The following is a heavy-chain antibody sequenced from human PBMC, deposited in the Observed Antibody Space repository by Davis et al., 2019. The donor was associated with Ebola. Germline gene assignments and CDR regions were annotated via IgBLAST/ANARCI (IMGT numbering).Heavy chain of an antibody. V-gene: IGHV3-30*04. CDR3: VRAVFHEVLDY. D-gene: IGHD3-3*01. J-gene: IGHJ4*02. CDR1: GFTFRNYA. CDR2: VSHSERER. Sequence: LRLSCAASGFTFRNYAMHWVRQAPGKGLEWVAVVSHSERERFYADSVKGRFTITRDNSENTLYLQMSSLTVDDTAVYYCVRAVFHEVLDYWGQGTPVTVSS.